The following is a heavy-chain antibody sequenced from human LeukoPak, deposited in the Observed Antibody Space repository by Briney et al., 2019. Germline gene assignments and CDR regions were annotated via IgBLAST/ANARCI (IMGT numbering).Heavy chain of an antibody. V-gene: IGHV3-33*01. J-gene: IGHJ4*02. CDR1: GFTFSSYG. CDR2: IWYDGSNK. Sequence: PGGSLRLSCAAYGFTFSSYGMHWVRQAPGKGLEWVAVIWYDGSNKYYADSVKGRFTISRDNSKNTLYLQMNSLRAEDTAVYYCARTPDSSGYYYFDYWGQGTLVTVSS. D-gene: IGHD3-22*01. CDR3: ARTPDSSGYYYFDY.